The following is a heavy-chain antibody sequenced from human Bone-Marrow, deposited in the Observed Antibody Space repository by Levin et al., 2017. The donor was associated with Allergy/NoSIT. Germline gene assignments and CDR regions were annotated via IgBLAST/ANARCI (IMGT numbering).Heavy chain of an antibody. CDR1: GFSFSSNW. CDR2: INGDGTTT. D-gene: IGHD2-21*01. J-gene: IGHJ4*02. CDR3: VRDAYRGGY. Sequence: QAGGSLRLSCAASGFSFSSNWMHWVRQVPGKGLVWVSGINGDGTTTKHADSAKGRFTISRDNAENTLYLQMNSLRVEDTAVYYCVRDAYRGGYWGQGTLVSVSS. V-gene: IGHV3-74*01.